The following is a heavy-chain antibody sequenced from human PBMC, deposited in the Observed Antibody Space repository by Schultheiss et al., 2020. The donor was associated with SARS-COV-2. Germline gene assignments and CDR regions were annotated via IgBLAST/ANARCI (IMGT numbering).Heavy chain of an antibody. CDR3: ARGGCSSTSCYSVYFDY. D-gene: IGHD2-2*01. J-gene: IGHJ4*02. CDR1: GGSISSSSYY. CDR2: IYYSGST. V-gene: IGHV4-61*05. Sequence: SETLSLTCTVSGGSISSSSYYWSWIRQPPGKGLEWIGYIYYSGSTYYNPSLKSRVTISVDTSKNQFSLKLSSVTAADTAVYYCARGGCSSTSCYSVYFDYWGQGTLVTVSS.